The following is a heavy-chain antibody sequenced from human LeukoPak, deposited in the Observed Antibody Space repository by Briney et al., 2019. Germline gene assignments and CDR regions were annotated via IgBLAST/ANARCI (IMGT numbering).Heavy chain of an antibody. V-gene: IGHV3-30*18. CDR1: GFTFSSYG. CDR2: ISYDGSNK. J-gene: IGHJ4*02. D-gene: IGHD1-26*01. CDR3: AKEDSGTRSFDY. Sequence: GGSLRLSCAASGFTFSSYGMHWVRQAPGKGLEWVVVISYDGSNKYYADSVKGRFTISRDNSKNTLYLQMNSLRAEDTAVYYCAKEDSGTRSFDYWGQGTLVTVSS.